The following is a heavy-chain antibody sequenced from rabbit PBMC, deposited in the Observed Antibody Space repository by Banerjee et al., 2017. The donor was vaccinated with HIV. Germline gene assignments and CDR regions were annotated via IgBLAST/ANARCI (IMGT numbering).Heavy chain of an antibody. D-gene: IGHD2-1*01. CDR2: IYTGSSGDT. CDR1: GFSFSSAYD. Sequence: LEESGGDLVKPGASLTLTCTASGFSFSSAYDMCWVRQAPGKGLEWIGHIYTGSSGDTYYASWAKGRFTISKTSSTTVTLQMTSLTAADTATYFCARGDSDYGVNFNFWGPGTLVTVS. CDR3: ARGDSDYGVNFNF. V-gene: IGHV1S40*01. J-gene: IGHJ4*01.